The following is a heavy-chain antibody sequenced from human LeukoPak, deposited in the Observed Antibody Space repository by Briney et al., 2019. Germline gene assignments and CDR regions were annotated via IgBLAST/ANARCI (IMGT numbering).Heavy chain of an antibody. J-gene: IGHJ4*02. V-gene: IGHV1-69*13. CDR2: IIPIFGTA. CDR3: ARDHYDYVWGSYRYLFDY. CDR1: GGTFSSYA. D-gene: IGHD3-16*02. Sequence: SVKVSCKASGGTFSSYAISWVRQAPGQGLEWMGGIIPIFGTANYAQKFQGRVTITADESTSTAFMELSSLRSEDTAVYYCARDHYDYVWGSYRYLFDYWGQGTLVTVSS.